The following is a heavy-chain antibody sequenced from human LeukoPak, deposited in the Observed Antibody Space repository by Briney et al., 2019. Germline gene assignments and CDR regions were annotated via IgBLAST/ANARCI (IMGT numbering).Heavy chain of an antibody. CDR3: ASGSGSYRTPYYYMDV. V-gene: IGHV3-53*01. Sequence: GGSLRLSCAASGFTVSRNYKSGVRDARAKGLEGGSVIYSGGSTYYADSVKGRFTISRDNSKNTLYLQMNSLRAEDTAVYYCASGSGSYRTPYYYMDVWGTGTTVTVSS. D-gene: IGHD3-10*01. CDR2: IYSGGST. J-gene: IGHJ6*03. CDR1: GFTVSRNY.